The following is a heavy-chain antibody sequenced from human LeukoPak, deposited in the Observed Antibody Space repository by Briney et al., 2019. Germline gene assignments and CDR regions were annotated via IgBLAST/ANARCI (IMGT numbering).Heavy chain of an antibody. CDR2: IKQDGSEK. CDR3: VRGAYYAAY. V-gene: IGHV3-7*01. J-gene: IGHJ4*02. CDR1: GFTFSSYW. D-gene: IGHD2/OR15-2a*01. Sequence: GGSLRLSCAASGFTFSSYWMSWVRQAPGKGLEWVANIKQDGSEKYCVDSVKGRFTISRDNAKNSLYLQMNSLRVEDTGVYYCVRGAYYAAYWGQGTLVTVSS.